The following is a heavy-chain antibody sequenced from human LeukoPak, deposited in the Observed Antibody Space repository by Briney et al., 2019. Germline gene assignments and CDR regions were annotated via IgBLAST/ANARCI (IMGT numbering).Heavy chain of an antibody. CDR1: GGSISSYY. CDR2: IYYSGST. J-gene: IGHJ6*02. V-gene: IGHV4-59*08. D-gene: IGHD2-21*02. Sequence: SETLSLTCTVSGGSISSYYWSWIRQPPGKGLEWIGYIYYSGSTNYNPSLKSRVTMSVDTSKNQFSLNLSSVTAADTAVYYCAKYCGGDCGYGTDVWGQGTTVTVSS. CDR3: AKYCGGDCGYGTDV.